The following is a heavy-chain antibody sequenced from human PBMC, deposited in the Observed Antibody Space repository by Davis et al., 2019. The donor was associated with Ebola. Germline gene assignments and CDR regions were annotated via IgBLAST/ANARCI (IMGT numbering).Heavy chain of an antibody. V-gene: IGHV1-18*01. CDR1: GGTISSYA. D-gene: IGHD4-23*01. CDR2: ISAYNGNT. Sequence: AASVQVSCKASGGTISSYAISWVRQAPGQGLEWMGWISAYNGNTNYVQKLQGRVTMTTDTSTSTAYMELRSLRSDDTAVYYCARCLDVGLVVTGDFDYWGQGTLVTVSS. CDR3: ARCLDVGLVVTGDFDY. J-gene: IGHJ4*02.